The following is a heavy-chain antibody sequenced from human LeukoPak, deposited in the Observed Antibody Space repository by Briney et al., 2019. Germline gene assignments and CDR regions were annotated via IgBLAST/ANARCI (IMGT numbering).Heavy chain of an antibody. Sequence: ASVKVSCKASGYTFTSYYMHWVRQAPGQGLEWRGIINPSGGSTSYAQEFQGRVTMTRDTSTSTVYMELSSLRSEDTAVYYCARDRPAGLYGDYGMDVWGQGTTVTVSS. V-gene: IGHV1-46*01. CDR2: INPSGGST. CDR1: GYTFTSYY. J-gene: IGHJ6*02. CDR3: ARDRPAGLYGDYGMDV. D-gene: IGHD4-17*01.